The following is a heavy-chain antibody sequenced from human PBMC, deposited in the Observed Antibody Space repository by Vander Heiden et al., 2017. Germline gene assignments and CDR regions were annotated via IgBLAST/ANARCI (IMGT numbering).Heavy chain of an antibody. V-gene: IGHV1-69*01. Sequence: QVQLVQSGAEVKKPGSSVKVSCKASEGTFSSYAISWVRQAPGQGLEWMGGIIPIFGTANYAQKVQGRVTITADESTSTAYMELSSLRSEDTAVYYCARDLRGSSWYGGFDYWGQGTLVTVSS. CDR1: EGTFSSYA. CDR3: ARDLRGSSWYGGFDY. CDR2: IIPIFGTA. J-gene: IGHJ4*02. D-gene: IGHD6-13*01.